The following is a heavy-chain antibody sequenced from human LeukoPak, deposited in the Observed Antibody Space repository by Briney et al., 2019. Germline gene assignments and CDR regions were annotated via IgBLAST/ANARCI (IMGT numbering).Heavy chain of an antibody. V-gene: IGHV4-39*01. CDR3: ARQGGYCSSTSCFPNYYYFYYYMDV. CDR1: GDSIIRSRYY. Sequence: RPSETLSLTCTVSGDSIIRSRYYWGWIRQPPGKGLEWFGSIYYSGNTYYNPSLKSRVTISVDTSKNQFSLKLSSVTAADTAIYYCARQGGYCSSTSCFPNYYYFYYYMDVWGKGTTVIVSS. CDR2: IYYSGNT. J-gene: IGHJ6*03. D-gene: IGHD2-2*03.